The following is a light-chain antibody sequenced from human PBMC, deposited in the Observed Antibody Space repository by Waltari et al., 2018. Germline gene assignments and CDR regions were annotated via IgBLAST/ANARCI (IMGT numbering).Light chain of an antibody. CDR1: QSLVHSDGNTY. V-gene: IGKV2-30*02. CDR3: MQGTHWPLT. Sequence: DVVLTQSPLSLPFPLGRPASISSKSSQSLVHSDGNTYLAWFHQRPGQSPRRLIYKVSNRESGVPDRFSASGSGTDFTLKISRVEAEDVGVFYCMQGTHWPLTFGGGTTVEIK. J-gene: IGKJ4*01. CDR2: KVS.